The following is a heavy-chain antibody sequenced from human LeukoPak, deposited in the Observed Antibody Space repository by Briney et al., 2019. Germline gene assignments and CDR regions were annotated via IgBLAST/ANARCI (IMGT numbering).Heavy chain of an antibody. J-gene: IGHJ4*02. D-gene: IGHD1-26*01. CDR3: ARVSGSYEYYFDY. Sequence: GRSLRLSCAASGFTFSSYGMHWVRQAPGKGLEWVAVIWYDGSNKYYADSVKGRFTISRDNSKNTLYLQMNSLRGEDTAAYYCARVSGSYEYYFDYWGQGTLVTVSS. V-gene: IGHV3-33*01. CDR2: IWYDGSNK. CDR1: GFTFSSYG.